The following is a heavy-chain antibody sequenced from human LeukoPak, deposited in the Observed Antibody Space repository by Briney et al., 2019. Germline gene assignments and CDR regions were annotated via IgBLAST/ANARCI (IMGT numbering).Heavy chain of an antibody. CDR3: ATDQPGKYYDILTGYLGY. D-gene: IGHD3-9*01. CDR1: GFTFSSYA. Sequence: GRSLRLSCAASGFTFSSYAMHWVRQAPGKGLEWVAVISYDGSNKYYADSVKGRFTISRDNSKNTLYLQMNSLRAEDTAVYYCATDQPGKYYDILTGYLGYWGQGTLVTVSS. J-gene: IGHJ4*02. CDR2: ISYDGSNK. V-gene: IGHV3-30*04.